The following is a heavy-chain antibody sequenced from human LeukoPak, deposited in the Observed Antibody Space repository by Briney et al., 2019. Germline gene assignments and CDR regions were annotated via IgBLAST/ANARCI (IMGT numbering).Heavy chain of an antibody. J-gene: IGHJ4*02. CDR2: IWYDGSNK. Sequence: GRSLRLSCAASGFTFSSHGMHWVRQAAGKGLEWVAVIWYDGSNKYYADPVKGRFTISRDNSKNTLYLQMDSLRAEDTAVYYCASSIAVAGTIDYWGQGTLVTVSS. V-gene: IGHV3-33*01. D-gene: IGHD6-19*01. CDR1: GFTFSSHG. CDR3: ASSIAVAGTIDY.